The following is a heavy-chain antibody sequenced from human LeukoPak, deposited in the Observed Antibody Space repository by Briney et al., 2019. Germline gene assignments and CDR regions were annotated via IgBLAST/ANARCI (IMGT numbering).Heavy chain of an antibody. Sequence: PSQTLSLTCTVSGGSISSGGYYWSWIRQPPGKGLEWIGYIYHSGSTYYNPSLKSRVTISVDRSKNQFSLKLSSVTAADTAVYYCARDVSFFGAREDVWGKGTTVTVSS. V-gene: IGHV4-30-2*01. J-gene: IGHJ6*04. CDR3: ARDVSFFGAREDV. D-gene: IGHD3-3*01. CDR2: IYHSGST. CDR1: GGSISSGGYY.